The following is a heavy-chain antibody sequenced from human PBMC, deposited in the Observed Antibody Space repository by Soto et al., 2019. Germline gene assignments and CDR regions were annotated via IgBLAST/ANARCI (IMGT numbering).Heavy chain of an antibody. V-gene: IGHV1-2*04. CDR3: ARGVYCSSTSCGSHLDY. CDR2: INPNSGGT. J-gene: IGHJ4*02. D-gene: IGHD2-2*01. Sequence: GASVKVSCKASGYTFTGYYMHWVRHAPGQGLEWMGWINPNSGGTNYAQKFQGWVTMTRDTSISTAYMELSRLRSDDTAVYYCARGVYCSSTSCGSHLDYWGQGTLVTVSS. CDR1: GYTFTGYY.